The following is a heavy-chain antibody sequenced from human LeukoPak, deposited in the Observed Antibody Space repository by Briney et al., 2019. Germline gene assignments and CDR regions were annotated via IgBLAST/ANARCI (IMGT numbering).Heavy chain of an antibody. CDR2: IKQDGSEK. J-gene: IGHJ6*03. CDR3: ASKGYMDV. Sequence: GGTLRLSCAASEFTFSSYGMSWVRQAPGKGLEWVANIKQDGSEKYYVDSVKGRFTISRDNAKNSLYLQMNSLRAEDTAVYYCASKGYMDVWGKGTTVTVSS. CDR1: EFTFSSYG. V-gene: IGHV3-7*01.